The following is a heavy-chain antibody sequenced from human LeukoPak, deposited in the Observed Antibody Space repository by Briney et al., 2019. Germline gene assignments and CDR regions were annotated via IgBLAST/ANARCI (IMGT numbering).Heavy chain of an antibody. CDR2: IYPGDSDT. V-gene: IGHV5-51*01. D-gene: IGHD4-23*01. CDR1: GYSFTSYW. J-gene: IGHJ6*03. Sequence: GESLKISCKGSGYSFTSYWIGWVRQMPGKGLEWMGIIYPGDSDTRYGPSFQGQVTISADKSISTAYLQWSSMKASDNAMYYCARLVAEYRGGWYYYMDVWGKGTTVTVSS. CDR3: ARLVAEYRGGWYYYMDV.